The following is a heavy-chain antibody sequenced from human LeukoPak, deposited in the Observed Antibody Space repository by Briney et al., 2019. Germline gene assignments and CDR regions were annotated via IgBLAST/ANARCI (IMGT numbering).Heavy chain of an antibody. Sequence: SETLSLTCTVSVGSITSYYWGWIRQPAGKGLECIGRIYTSGRTNYNPPLKSRVTMAVDTSKNQFSLKLSSVTAADTAVYYCARDFYGSGSFPPYYYYYYGMDVWGQGTTVTVSS. J-gene: IGHJ6*02. CDR1: VGSITSYY. V-gene: IGHV4-4*07. CDR2: IYTSGRT. D-gene: IGHD3-10*01. CDR3: ARDFYGSGSFPPYYYYYYGMDV.